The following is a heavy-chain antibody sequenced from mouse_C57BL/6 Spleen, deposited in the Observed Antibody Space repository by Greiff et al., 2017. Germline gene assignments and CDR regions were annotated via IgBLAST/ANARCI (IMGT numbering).Heavy chain of an antibody. D-gene: IGHD2-4*01. CDR3: ARGFYYDYDGGLAY. Sequence: DVKLVESGGGLVQPGGSLKLSCAASGFTFSDYYMYWVRQTPEKRLEWVAYISNGGGSTYYPDTVKGRFTISRDNAKNTLYLQMSRLKSEDTAMYYCARGFYYDYDGGLAYWGQGTLVTVSA. V-gene: IGHV5-12*01. J-gene: IGHJ3*01. CDR1: GFTFSDYY. CDR2: ISNGGGST.